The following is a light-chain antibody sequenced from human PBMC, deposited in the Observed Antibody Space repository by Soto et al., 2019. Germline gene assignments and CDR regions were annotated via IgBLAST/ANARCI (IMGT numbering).Light chain of an antibody. CDR2: GAS. CDR3: QQYGRT. CDR1: QTVSSSY. V-gene: IGKV3-20*01. J-gene: IGKJ1*01. Sequence: EVVLMQSPGTLSLSPGERATISCRASQTVSSSYLAWYQQKPGQAPRLLIYGASSRAIGIPDRFSGSGSGTDFTLTISRLEPEDFAVYYCQQYGRTFGQGTKVDIK.